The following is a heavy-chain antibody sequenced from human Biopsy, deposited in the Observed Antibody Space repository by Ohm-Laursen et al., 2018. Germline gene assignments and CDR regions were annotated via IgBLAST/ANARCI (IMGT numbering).Heavy chain of an antibody. CDR1: GGSISSSTNYY. CDR2: IYNTETT. CDR3: ARHPTGFWFDP. Sequence: SDTLSLTCTVSGGSISSSTNYYWAWLRQPPGKGLEWIGSIYNTETTFCNPSLRSQVTISVDTSTNQFSLKVSSVTAADTALYFCARHPTGFWFDPWGHGTLVTVSS. V-gene: IGHV4-39*01. J-gene: IGHJ5*02.